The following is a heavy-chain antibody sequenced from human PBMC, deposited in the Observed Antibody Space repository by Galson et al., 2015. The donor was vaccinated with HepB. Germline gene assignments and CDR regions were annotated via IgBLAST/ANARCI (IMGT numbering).Heavy chain of an antibody. CDR2: IKQDGSEK. V-gene: IGHV3-7*01. CDR1: GFTFSSYW. Sequence: SLRLSCAASGFTFSSYWMSWVRQAPGKGLEWVANIKQDGSEKYYVDSVKGRFTISRDNAKNSLYLQMNSLRAEDTAVYYCASAYSSSRPDAFDIWGQGTMVTVSS. D-gene: IGHD6-13*01. J-gene: IGHJ3*02. CDR3: ASAYSSSRPDAFDI.